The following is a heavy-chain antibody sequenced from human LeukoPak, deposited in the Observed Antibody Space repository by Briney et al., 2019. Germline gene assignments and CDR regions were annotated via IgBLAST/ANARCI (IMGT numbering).Heavy chain of an antibody. D-gene: IGHD5-12*01. V-gene: IGHV6-1*01. CDR1: GDSVSTNSAA. CDR3: ARGDIALDY. Sequence: SQTLSLICAISGDSVSTNSAAWNWIRQSPSRGLEWLGRTCYKSKWYNNYAVSVKSRITINPDTSKNQFSLHLSSATPEDTAVYYCARGDIALDYWGQGAPVTVSS. CDR2: TCYKSKWYN. J-gene: IGHJ4*02.